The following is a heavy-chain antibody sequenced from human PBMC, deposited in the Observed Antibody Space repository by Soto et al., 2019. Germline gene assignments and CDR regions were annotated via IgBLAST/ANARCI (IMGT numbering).Heavy chain of an antibody. Sequence: GGSLRLSCAASGFTFSSYGMHWVRQAPGKGLEWVAVIWYDGSNKYYADSVKGRFTISRDNSKNTLYLQMNSLRAEDTAVYYCARDLANTDYYDSKAEGGWFDPWGQGTLVTVSS. CDR1: GFTFSSYG. V-gene: IGHV3-33*01. D-gene: IGHD3-22*01. CDR2: IWYDGSNK. CDR3: ARDLANTDYYDSKAEGGWFDP. J-gene: IGHJ5*02.